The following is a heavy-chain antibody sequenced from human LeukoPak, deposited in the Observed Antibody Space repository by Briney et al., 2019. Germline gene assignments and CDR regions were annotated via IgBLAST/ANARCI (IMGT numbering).Heavy chain of an antibody. J-gene: IGHJ4*02. CDR2: IYSSGST. D-gene: IGHD1-1*01. CDR3: AKGNWRYFDY. Sequence: PSETLSLICTVSGGSISSYYWSWIRQPPGKGLEWIGHIYSSGSTTYSPSLKSRVTMSVDTSKNQFSLKLTSVTVADTAVYYCAKGNWRYFDYWGQGTLVTVSS. V-gene: IGHV4-59*08. CDR1: GGSISSYY.